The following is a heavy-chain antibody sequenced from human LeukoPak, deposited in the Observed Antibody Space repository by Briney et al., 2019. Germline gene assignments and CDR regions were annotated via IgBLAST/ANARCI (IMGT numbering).Heavy chain of an antibody. D-gene: IGHD3-10*01. J-gene: IGHJ5*02. Sequence: GGSLRLSCAVSGFTVSSNYMSWVRQAPGKGLEWVSYISSSSSTIYYADSVNGRFTISRDNAKNSLYLQMNSLRAEDTAVYYCAREGVAVRGALNWFDPWGQGTLVTVSS. V-gene: IGHV3-48*01. CDR2: ISSSSSTI. CDR3: AREGVAVRGALNWFDP. CDR1: GFTVSSNY.